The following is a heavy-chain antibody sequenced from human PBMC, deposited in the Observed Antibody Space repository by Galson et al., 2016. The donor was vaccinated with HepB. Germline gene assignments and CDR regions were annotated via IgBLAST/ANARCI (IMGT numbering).Heavy chain of an antibody. CDR3: ARLGVAAPTPDF. Sequence: SLRLSCAASGFTFSSYGMHWVRQAPGKGLEWVAVIWYDGSNKYYGDSVKGRFTISRDNSKNTLYLQMNSLRAEDTAVYYCARLGVAAPTPDFWGQGTLVTVSS. CDR1: GFTFSSYG. D-gene: IGHD3-3*01. V-gene: IGHV3-33*01. J-gene: IGHJ4*02. CDR2: IWYDGSNK.